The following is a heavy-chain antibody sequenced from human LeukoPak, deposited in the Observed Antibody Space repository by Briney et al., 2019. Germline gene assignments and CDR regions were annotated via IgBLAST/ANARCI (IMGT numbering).Heavy chain of an antibody. J-gene: IGHJ6*04. CDR2: IKSETDGGTT. CDR1: GFTFSSYS. V-gene: IGHV3-15*01. CDR3: TTYNV. Sequence: GGSLRLSCAASGFTFSSYSMNWVRQAPGKGLEWVGRIKSETDGGTTGYAAPVKGRFTISRDDSKNMLYLQMNSLKTEDTALYYCTTYNVWGKGTTVTVSS.